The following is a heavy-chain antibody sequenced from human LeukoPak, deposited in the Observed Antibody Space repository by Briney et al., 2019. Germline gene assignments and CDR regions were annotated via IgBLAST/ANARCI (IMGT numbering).Heavy chain of an antibody. Sequence: PGGSLRLSCAASGFTFSSYARSWVRQAPGKGLEWVSAISGSGGSTYYADSVKGRFTISRDNSKNTLYLQMNSLRAEDTAVYYCAKGKRALWLHGPFDYWGQGTLVTVSS. V-gene: IGHV3-23*01. J-gene: IGHJ4*02. D-gene: IGHD5-18*01. CDR3: AKGKRALWLHGPFDY. CDR2: ISGSGGST. CDR1: GFTFSSYA.